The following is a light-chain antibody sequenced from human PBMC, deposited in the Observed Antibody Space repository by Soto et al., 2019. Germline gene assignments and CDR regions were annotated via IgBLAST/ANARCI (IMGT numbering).Light chain of an antibody. J-gene: IGLJ1*01. V-gene: IGLV2-11*01. Sequence: QSVLTQPRSVSGSPGQSVTISCTGTSSDVGGYNYVSWFQQHPGKAPKLMIYAVTERPSGVPDRFSGSKSGNTASLTISGLQADDEADYYCSSYAGTFTYVFGTGTKVTV. CDR1: SSDVGGYNY. CDR2: AVT. CDR3: SSYAGTFTYV.